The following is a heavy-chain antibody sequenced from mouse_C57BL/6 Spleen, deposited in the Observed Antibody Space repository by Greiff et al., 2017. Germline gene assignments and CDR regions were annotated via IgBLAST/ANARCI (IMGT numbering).Heavy chain of an antibody. D-gene: IGHD2-4*01. CDR2: ISNGGGST. J-gene: IGHJ4*01. V-gene: IGHV5-12*01. CDR3: ARTPSDYDWVYAMDY. Sequence: EVMLVESGGGLVQPGGSLKLSCAASGFTFSDYYMYWVRQTPEKRLEWVAYISNGGGSTYYPDTVKGRFTISRDNAKNTLYLQMSRLKSEDTAMYYCARTPSDYDWVYAMDYWSQGTSVTVSS. CDR1: GFTFSDYY.